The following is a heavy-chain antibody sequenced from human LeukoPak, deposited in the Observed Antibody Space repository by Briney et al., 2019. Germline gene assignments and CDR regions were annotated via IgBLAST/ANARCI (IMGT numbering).Heavy chain of an antibody. CDR1: GGSISSGGYY. V-gene: IGHV4-30-2*01. D-gene: IGHD2-21*01. CDR2: IFQSETT. CDR3: ARSDYCGGDCYVSH. J-gene: IGHJ1*01. Sequence: PSETLSLTCTVSGGSISSGGYYWSWIRQPPGKGLEWIGYIFQSETTYYNPSLKSRVTISVDSSKNQFSLRLTSVTAADTAVYYCARSDYCGGDCYVSHWGRGTLVTVSS.